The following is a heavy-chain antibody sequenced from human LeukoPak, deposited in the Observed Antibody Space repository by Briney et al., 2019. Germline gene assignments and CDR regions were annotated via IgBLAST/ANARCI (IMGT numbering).Heavy chain of an antibody. Sequence: KPSETLSLTCTVSGGSISSYYWSWIRQPPGKGLEWIGYIYYSGSTYYNPSLKSRVTISVDTSKNQFSLKLSSVTAADTAVYYCARHFDPWGQGTLVTVSS. J-gene: IGHJ5*02. CDR1: GGSISSYY. CDR3: ARHFDP. V-gene: IGHV4-59*08. CDR2: IYYSGST.